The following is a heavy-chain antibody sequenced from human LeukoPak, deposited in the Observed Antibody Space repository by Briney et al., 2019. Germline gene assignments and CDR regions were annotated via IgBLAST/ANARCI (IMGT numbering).Heavy chain of an antibody. D-gene: IGHD3-3*01. CDR1: GYTFTSYD. J-gene: IGHJ6*02. CDR3: ARGQVLTIYYYYGMDV. V-gene: IGHV1-8*01. CDR2: MNPNSGNT. Sequence: ASVKVSCKASGYTFTSYDINWVRQATGQGLEWMGWMNPNSGNTGYAQKFQGRVTMTRNTSISTAYMELSSLRSEDTAVYYCARGQVLTIYYYYGMDVWGQGTTVTVSS.